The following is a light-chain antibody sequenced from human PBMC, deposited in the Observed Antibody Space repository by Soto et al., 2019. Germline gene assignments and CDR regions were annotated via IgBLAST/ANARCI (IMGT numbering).Light chain of an antibody. V-gene: IGLV1-40*01. J-gene: IGLJ7*01. CDR3: QSYDNSLSGRELGV. CDR2: GNY. Sequence: QSVLTQPPSVSGAPGQRVTISCTGSSSNIGAGYDVHWYQQLPGTAPKLLIYGNYNRPSGVPDRFSGSKSGTSASLAITGLQAEDEADYYCQSYDNSLSGRELGVFGGGTQLTVL. CDR1: SSNIGAGYD.